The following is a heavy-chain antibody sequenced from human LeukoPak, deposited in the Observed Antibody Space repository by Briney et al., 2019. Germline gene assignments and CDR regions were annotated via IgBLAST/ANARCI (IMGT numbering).Heavy chain of an antibody. Sequence: SETLSLTCAVYGGSFSGYYWSWIRQPPGKGLEWIGEINHSGSTNYNPSLKSRVTISVDTSKNQFSLKLSSVTAEDTAVYYCARALTYDFWSGTNYYGMDVWGQGTTVTVSS. D-gene: IGHD3-3*01. CDR3: ARALTYDFWSGTNYYGMDV. CDR1: GGSFSGYY. CDR2: INHSGST. V-gene: IGHV4-34*01. J-gene: IGHJ6*02.